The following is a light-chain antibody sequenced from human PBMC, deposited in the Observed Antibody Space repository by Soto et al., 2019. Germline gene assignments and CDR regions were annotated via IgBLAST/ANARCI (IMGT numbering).Light chain of an antibody. CDR3: ATWDDSLNGEV. J-gene: IGLJ2*01. Sequence: QPVLTQPPSASETPGQRVTISCSGSSSNIGSNSVNWYQQLPGTAPKLLIYGNSQRPSGVPDRFTGSKSGTSASLAISGLQSEDEADYYCATWDDSLNGEVFGGGTKVTVL. CDR1: SSNIGSNS. CDR2: GNS. V-gene: IGLV1-44*01.